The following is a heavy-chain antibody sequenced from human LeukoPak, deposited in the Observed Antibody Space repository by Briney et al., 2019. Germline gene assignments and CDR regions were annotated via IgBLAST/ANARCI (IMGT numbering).Heavy chain of an antibody. D-gene: IGHD3-22*01. CDR1: GYTFTGYY. J-gene: IGHJ6*02. CDR3: AREVTMIVVVITTSPYYGMDV. Sequence: ASVKVSCKASGYTFTGYYMHWVRQAPGQGLEWMGWINPNSGGTNYAQKFQGRVTMTRDTSISTAYVELSRLRSDDTAVYYCAREVTMIVVVITTSPYYGMDVWGQGTTVTVSS. V-gene: IGHV1-2*02. CDR2: INPNSGGT.